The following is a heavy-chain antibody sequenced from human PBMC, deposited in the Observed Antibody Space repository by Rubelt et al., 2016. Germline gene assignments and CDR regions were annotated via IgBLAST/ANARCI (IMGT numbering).Heavy chain of an antibody. Sequence: QVQLQQWGAGLLKPSETLSLTCAVYGGSFSGYYWSWIRQPPGKGLEWIGEINHSGSTNYNPSLKSRVTISVDTSKNEFSLKRGAVTAADTAVYYCASRGRYYGSGSYPPRTGIVDYWGQGTLVTVSS. J-gene: IGHJ4*02. CDR3: ASRGRYYGSGSYPPRTGIVDY. CDR1: GGSFSGYY. V-gene: IGHV4-34*01. D-gene: IGHD3-10*01. CDR2: INHSGST.